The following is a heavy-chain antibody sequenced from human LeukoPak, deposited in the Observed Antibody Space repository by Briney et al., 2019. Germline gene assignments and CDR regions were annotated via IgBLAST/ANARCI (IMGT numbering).Heavy chain of an antibody. Sequence: GGSLRLSCAASGFTFSSYPMNWVRQAPGKGLEWVSYISTSSDYIYYTDSVKGRFTISRDNAKDSLYLQMNSLRAEDTAVYYCARGGGLDVWGQGATVTVSS. D-gene: IGHD3-16*01. CDR3: ARGGGLDV. J-gene: IGHJ6*02. V-gene: IGHV3-21*01. CDR2: ISTSSDYI. CDR1: GFTFSSYP.